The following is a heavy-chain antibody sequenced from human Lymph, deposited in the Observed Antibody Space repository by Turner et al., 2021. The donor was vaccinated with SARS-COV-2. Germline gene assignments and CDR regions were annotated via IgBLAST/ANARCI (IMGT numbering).Heavy chain of an antibody. CDR1: GFTFSSYD. CDR2: ISHDGSDK. D-gene: IGHD6-19*01. V-gene: IGHV3-30*18. Sequence: QVQLVESGGGVVQPGRSLRLSCAASGFTFSSYDMHWVRQAPGKGREWVAVISHDGSDKYYADSVKGRFTISRDNSKNTLYLQMHSLRAEDTAVYYCAKDHAWYSSGWYARGLDYWGQGSLVTVSS. CDR3: AKDHAWYSSGWYARGLDY. J-gene: IGHJ4*02.